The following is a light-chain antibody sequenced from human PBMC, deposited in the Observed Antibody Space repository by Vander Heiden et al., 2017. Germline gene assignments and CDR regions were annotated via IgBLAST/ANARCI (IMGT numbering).Light chain of an antibody. Sequence: QSVLTQPPSVPAAPGKKVTISCSGSSSNIGNNYVSWYQQLPGTAPKLLIYDNNKRPSGIPDRFSGSKSGTSATLGITGLQTGDEADYYCGTWDSSLSAGRVFGGGTKLTVL. J-gene: IGLJ2*01. V-gene: IGLV1-51*01. CDR3: GTWDSSLSAGRV. CDR1: SSNIGNNY. CDR2: DNN.